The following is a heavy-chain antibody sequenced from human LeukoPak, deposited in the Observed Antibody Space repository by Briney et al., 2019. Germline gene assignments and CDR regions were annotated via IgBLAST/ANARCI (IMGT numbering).Heavy chain of an antibody. Sequence: GGSLRLSCAASGFTFSYYAMSWVRQAPGEGLEWVSGITGTDGSTYYADSVKGRFTISRDNSKKTLYLQVNSLRAEDTAVYFCAKELTTERTPGVDSWGQGTLVTVSS. CDR2: ITGTDGST. CDR3: AKELTTERTPGVDS. CDR1: GFTFSYYA. J-gene: IGHJ4*02. V-gene: IGHV3-23*01. D-gene: IGHD4-17*01.